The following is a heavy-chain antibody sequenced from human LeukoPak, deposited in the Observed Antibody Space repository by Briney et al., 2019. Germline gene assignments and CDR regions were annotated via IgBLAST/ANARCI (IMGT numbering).Heavy chain of an antibody. CDR3: ARDRPGRNYGDYLFDY. D-gene: IGHD4-17*01. J-gene: IGHJ4*02. Sequence: GASVKVSCKASGYTFTSYGISWVRQAPGQGLEWMGWISAYNGNTKYAQKLQGRVTMTTDTSTSTAYMELRSLRSDGTAVYYCARDRPGRNYGDYLFDYWGQGTLVTVSS. CDR2: ISAYNGNT. CDR1: GYTFTSYG. V-gene: IGHV1-18*01.